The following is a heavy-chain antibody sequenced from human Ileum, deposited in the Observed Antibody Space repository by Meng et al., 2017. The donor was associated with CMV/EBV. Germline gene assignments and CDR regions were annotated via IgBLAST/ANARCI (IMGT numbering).Heavy chain of an antibody. CDR2: ISPDGSRR. Sequence: GGSLRLSCAASGFTFSTYWMHWVRQAPGKGLVWVSRISPDGSRRDYADSVKGRFTISRDNAKNTLYLQMNSLRAEDTAVYYCARVFRDYWGQGTLVTVSS. J-gene: IGHJ4*02. CDR3: ARVFRDY. V-gene: IGHV3-74*01. CDR1: GFTFSTYW.